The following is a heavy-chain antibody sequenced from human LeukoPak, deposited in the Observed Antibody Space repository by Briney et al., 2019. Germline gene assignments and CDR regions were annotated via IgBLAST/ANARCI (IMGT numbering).Heavy chain of an antibody. CDR2: IYHIGSA. Sequence: SETLSLTCTVSGGSISSGGYYWSWIRHPPGKGLEWIGYIYHIGSAYYDPSLKSRVTISVDTSKNQFSLKLSSVTAADTAVYYCASQPGDIVVVPALYYYYYYMDVWGKGTTVTVSS. CDR3: ASQPGDIVVVPALYYYYYYMDV. V-gene: IGHV4-30-2*03. J-gene: IGHJ6*03. CDR1: GGSISSGGYY. D-gene: IGHD2-2*01.